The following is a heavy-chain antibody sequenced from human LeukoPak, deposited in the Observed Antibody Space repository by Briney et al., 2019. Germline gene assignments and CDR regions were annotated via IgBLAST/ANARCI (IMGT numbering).Heavy chain of an antibody. Sequence: PGGSLRLSCAASGFTFSSYSMNWVRQAPGKGLEWVSYISSSSSTIYYADSVKGRFTISRDNAKNSLYLQMNSLRDEDTAVYYCARDSPLYYYDSSGYPLDYWGQGTLVTVSS. D-gene: IGHD3-22*01. V-gene: IGHV3-48*02. CDR3: ARDSPLYYYDSSGYPLDY. CDR1: GFTFSSYS. J-gene: IGHJ4*02. CDR2: ISSSSSTI.